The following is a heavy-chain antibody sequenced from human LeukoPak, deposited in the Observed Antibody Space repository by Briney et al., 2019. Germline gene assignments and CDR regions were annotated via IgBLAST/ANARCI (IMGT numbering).Heavy chain of an antibody. Sequence: SQTLSLTCAISGDSVSTNTAAWNWIRQSPSRGLEWLGRTYYRSKWYTDYAVSVKSRITISPDTSKNQFSLQLNSVTPEDTAVYFRARDGWPAFDYWGQGTLVTVSS. CDR1: GDSVSTNTAA. J-gene: IGHJ4*02. V-gene: IGHV6-1*01. CDR3: ARDGWPAFDY. CDR2: TYYRSKWYT. D-gene: IGHD2-15*01.